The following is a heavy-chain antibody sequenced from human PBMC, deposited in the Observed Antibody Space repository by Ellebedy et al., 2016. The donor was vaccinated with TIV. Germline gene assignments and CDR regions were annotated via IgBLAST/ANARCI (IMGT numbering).Heavy chain of an antibody. D-gene: IGHD3-3*01. CDR1: GGTFSSYA. J-gene: IGHJ6*02. V-gene: IGHV1-69*06. CDR2: IIPIFGTA. CDR3: ASQERITIFGVANIRMDV. Sequence: SVKVSXXASGGTFSSYAISWVRQAPGQGLEWMGGIIPIFGTANYAQKFQGRVTITADKSTSTAYMELSSLRSEDTAVYYCASQERITIFGVANIRMDVWGQGTTVTVSS.